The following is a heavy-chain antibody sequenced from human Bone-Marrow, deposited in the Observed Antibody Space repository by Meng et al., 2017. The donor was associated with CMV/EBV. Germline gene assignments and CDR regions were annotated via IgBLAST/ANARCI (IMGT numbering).Heavy chain of an antibody. CDR1: GFTFTNYW. V-gene: IGHV3-7*01. D-gene: IGHD7-27*01. CDR3: AREYWGPSP. Sequence: GESLKISCAASGFTFTNYWMTWVRQAPGKGLEWVGNINEAGSVKHYVDSVRGRFTMSRDNTKNSVYLQMNGLRAEAPAVSFCAREYWGPSPWGQGTLASVAS. J-gene: IGHJ5*02. CDR2: INEAGSVK.